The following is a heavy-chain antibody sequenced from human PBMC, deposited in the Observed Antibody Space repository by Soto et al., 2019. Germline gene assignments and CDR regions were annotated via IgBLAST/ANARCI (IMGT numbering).Heavy chain of an antibody. D-gene: IGHD1-26*01. CDR1: GFSFNTYE. Sequence: EVQLVESGGGLVQPGGSLRLSCAASGFSFNTYEMNWVSQAPGKGLEWVSYISSSGSTIYYAASVKGRFTVSRDNGKNSLYLQMNSLRAEDTAVYYCAYGGSCDYWGQGTQVTVSS. CDR2: ISSSGSTI. J-gene: IGHJ4*02. CDR3: AYGGSCDY. V-gene: IGHV3-48*03.